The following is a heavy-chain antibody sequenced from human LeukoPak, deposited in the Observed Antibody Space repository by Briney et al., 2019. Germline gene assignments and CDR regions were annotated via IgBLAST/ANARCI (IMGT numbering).Heavy chain of an antibody. J-gene: IGHJ4*02. Sequence: SETLSLTCAVYGGSFSGYYWSWIRQPPGKGLEWIGEINHSGSTNYDPSLKSRVTISVDMSKNQFSLKLSSVTAADTAVYYCARASWGDCSSTSCSPDYWGQGTLVTVSS. CDR3: ARASWGDCSSTSCSPDY. V-gene: IGHV4-34*01. CDR2: INHSGST. CDR1: GGSFSGYY. D-gene: IGHD2-2*01.